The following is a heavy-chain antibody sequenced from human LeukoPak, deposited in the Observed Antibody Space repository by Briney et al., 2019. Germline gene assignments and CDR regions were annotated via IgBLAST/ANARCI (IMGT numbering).Heavy chain of an antibody. J-gene: IGHJ4*02. V-gene: IGHV3-74*01. Sequence: GGSLRLSCAASGFTFRSYWMHWVRQAPGKGLEWVSRVIRDGSFTNYADSVKGRFTISRDNSKNTLYLQMNSLRAEDTAVYYCAKDPQFGDYVYYFDYWGQGTLVTVSS. CDR2: VIRDGSFT. CDR1: GFTFRSYW. CDR3: AKDPQFGDYVYYFDY. D-gene: IGHD4-17*01.